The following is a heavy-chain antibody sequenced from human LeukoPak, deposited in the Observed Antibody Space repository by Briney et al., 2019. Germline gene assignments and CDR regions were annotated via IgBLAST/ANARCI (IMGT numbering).Heavy chain of an antibody. D-gene: IGHD6-19*01. V-gene: IGHV3-23*01. CDR1: GFTFSNYA. CDR2: ISGSDGST. J-gene: IGHJ3*02. CDR3: ASGYSSGFGAFDI. Sequence: GGSLRLSCAASGFTFSNYAMSWVRQAPGKGLEWVSAISGSDGSTNYADSVKGRFTISRDNSKNTLYLQMNSLRAEDTAVYYCASGYSSGFGAFDIWGQGTMVTVSS.